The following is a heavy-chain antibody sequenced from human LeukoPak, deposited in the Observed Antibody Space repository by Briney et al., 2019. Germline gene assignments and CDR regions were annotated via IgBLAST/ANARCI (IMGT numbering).Heavy chain of an antibody. Sequence: ASVRVSCKVSGYTLTELSMHWVRQAPGKGLEWMGGFDPEDGETIYAQKFQGRVTMTEDTSTDTTYMELRNLRSDDTAVYYCARDTPGDGYNRGDYWGQGTLVTVSS. CDR2: FDPEDGET. D-gene: IGHD5-24*01. CDR1: GYTLTELS. CDR3: ARDTPGDGYNRGDY. J-gene: IGHJ4*02. V-gene: IGHV1-24*01.